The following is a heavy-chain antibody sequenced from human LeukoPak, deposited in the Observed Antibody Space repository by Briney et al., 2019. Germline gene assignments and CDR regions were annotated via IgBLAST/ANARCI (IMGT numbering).Heavy chain of an antibody. D-gene: IGHD3-22*01. CDR2: IYYSGST. V-gene: IGHV4-39*07. CDR1: GGSISSSSYY. Sequence: PSETLSLTCTVSGGSISSSSYYWGWIRQPPGKGLEWIGSIYYSGSTYYNPSLKSRVTISVDTSKNQFSLKLSSVTAADTAVYYCARDRYYYDSTTGAFDIWGQGTMVTVSS. CDR3: ARDRYYYDSTTGAFDI. J-gene: IGHJ3*02.